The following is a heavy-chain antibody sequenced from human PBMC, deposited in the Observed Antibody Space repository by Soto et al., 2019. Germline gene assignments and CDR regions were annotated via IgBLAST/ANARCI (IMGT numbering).Heavy chain of an antibody. V-gene: IGHV5-51*01. D-gene: IGHD6-19*01. CDR1: GYMFTRNW. J-gene: IGHJ4*02. CDR3: DRSSIGVAGPFDH. Sequence: GESLKISCKASGYMFTRNWIGWVRQMPGKGLEWMGIIQPRDSDTRYSPSFQGQVTISADKSTSTAYLQWSSLKASDTAMYYCDRSSIGVAGPFDHWGQGLLVTVS. CDR2: IQPRDSDT.